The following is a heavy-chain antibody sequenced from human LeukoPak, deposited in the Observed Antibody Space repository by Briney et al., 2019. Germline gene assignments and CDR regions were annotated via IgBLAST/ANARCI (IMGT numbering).Heavy chain of an antibody. Sequence: PSDTLSLMCAGSAASLSNYYWSWIRQAPGKGLEWIGYISTSGSTNYNPSLKSRVSISLDTSKNRFSLNLNFVTAADTAVYYCASPRSGYRYTFDYWGQGALVTVSS. CDR1: AASLSNYY. D-gene: IGHD3-22*01. CDR3: ASPRSGYRYTFDY. J-gene: IGHJ4*02. CDR2: ISTSGST. V-gene: IGHV4-4*09.